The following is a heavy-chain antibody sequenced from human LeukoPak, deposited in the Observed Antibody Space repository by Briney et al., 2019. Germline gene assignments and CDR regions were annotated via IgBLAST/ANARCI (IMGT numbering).Heavy chain of an antibody. CDR3: ARGGATPMVFRY. D-gene: IGHD3-10*01. V-gene: IGHV4-34*01. CDR1: GGSFSDYY. CDR2: INHSGST. Sequence: SETLSLTCAVYGGSFSDYYWSWIRQSPGKGLEWIGEINHSGSTKYNPSLKSRVAISIDTSKNQFSLHLTSVTAADTAEYYCARGGATPMVFRYWGRGTLVTVSS. J-gene: IGHJ4*02.